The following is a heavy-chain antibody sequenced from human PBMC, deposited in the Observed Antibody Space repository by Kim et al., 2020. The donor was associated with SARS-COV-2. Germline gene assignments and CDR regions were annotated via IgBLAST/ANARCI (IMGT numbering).Heavy chain of an antibody. V-gene: IGHV3-23*01. J-gene: IGHJ4*02. D-gene: IGHD3-22*01. CDR3: AKAPYYYDSSGYDLDY. CDR1: GFTFSSYA. CDR2: ISGSGGST. Sequence: GGSLRLSCAASGFTFSSYAMSWVRQAPGKGLEWVSAISGSGGSTYYADSVKGRFTISRDNSKNTLYLQMNSLRAEDTAVYYCAKAPYYYDSSGYDLDYWGQGTLVTVSS.